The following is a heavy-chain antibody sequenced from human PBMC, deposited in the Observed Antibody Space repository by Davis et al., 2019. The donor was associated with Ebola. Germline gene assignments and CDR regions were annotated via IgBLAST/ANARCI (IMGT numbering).Heavy chain of an antibody. Sequence: KVSCKGSGYSFTSYWIGWVRQMPGKGLEWMGIIYPGDSDTRYSPSFQGQVTISADKSISTAYLQWSSLKASDTAMYYCARHGSGTYRAIDYWGQGTLVTVSS. D-gene: IGHD3-10*01. CDR2: IYPGDSDT. CDR3: ARHGSGTYRAIDY. CDR1: GYSFTSYW. J-gene: IGHJ4*02. V-gene: IGHV5-51*01.